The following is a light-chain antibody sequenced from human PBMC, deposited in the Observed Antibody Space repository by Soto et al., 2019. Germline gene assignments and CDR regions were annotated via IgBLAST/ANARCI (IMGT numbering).Light chain of an antibody. CDR1: QSISSD. CDR2: GGS. J-gene: IGKJ2*01. CDR3: QQYNNWPRT. V-gene: IGKV3-15*01. Sequence: ETVMTQSPATLSVSPGERATLSCRASQSISSDLAWYQQKPGQAPRLLIYGGSTTATGIPGRFSGSGSGREFTLTISSLQSEDFAVYYCQQYNNWPRTFGQGTKLEIK.